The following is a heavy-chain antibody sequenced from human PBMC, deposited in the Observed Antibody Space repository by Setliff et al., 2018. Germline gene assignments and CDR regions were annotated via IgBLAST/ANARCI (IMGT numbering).Heavy chain of an antibody. CDR1: GGTFSSHG. CDR3: VREGVDSRSSTDYRYYMDV. V-gene: IGHV1-69*05. Sequence: SVKVSCKASGGTFSSHGISWVRQAPGQGLEWMGGTNPIFGTTDYAQKFQGRVTIITDESTSTAFMQLSSLRSEDTAVYYCVREGVDSRSSTDYRYYMDVWGKGTTVTVSS. CDR2: TNPIFGTT. D-gene: IGHD3-22*01. J-gene: IGHJ6*03.